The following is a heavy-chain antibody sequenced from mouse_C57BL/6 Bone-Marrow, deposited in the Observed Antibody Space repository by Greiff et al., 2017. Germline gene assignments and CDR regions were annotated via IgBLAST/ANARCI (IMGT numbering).Heavy chain of an antibody. D-gene: IGHD1-1*01. Sequence: VQLQQSGAELVRPGDSVKLSCTASGFNIKDDYMHWVKQRPEQGLEWLGWIDPGSSAAEYASMLPGLGTITADTSSITAYRLLSSLTSVDTSVYYCTSYGSFDYWGQGTTLTVSA. CDR3: TSYGSFDY. V-gene: IGHV14-4*01. J-gene: IGHJ2*01. CDR2: IDPGSSAA. CDR1: GFNIKDDY.